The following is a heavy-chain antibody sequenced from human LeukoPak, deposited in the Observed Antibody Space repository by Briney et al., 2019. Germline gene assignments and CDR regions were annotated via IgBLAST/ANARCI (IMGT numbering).Heavy chain of an antibody. D-gene: IGHD1-26*01. Sequence: GASVKVSCKASGYTFTNNYMHWVRQAPGHGPEWMGIINSSGGSTSYAQKFQGRVTMTRDTPTSTVYMELSSLTSEDTAVYYCARDRGATTITPYSYWGQGTLVTVSS. CDR2: INSSGGST. CDR3: ARDRGATTITPYSY. CDR1: GYTFTNNY. V-gene: IGHV1-46*01. J-gene: IGHJ4*02.